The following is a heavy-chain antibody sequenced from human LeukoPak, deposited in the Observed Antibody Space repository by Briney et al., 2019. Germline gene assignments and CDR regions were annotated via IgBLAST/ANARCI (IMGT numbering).Heavy chain of an antibody. D-gene: IGHD3-3*01. V-gene: IGHV4-34*01. CDR2: INHSGST. CDR3: AKVRLYDFWSGYPAFDY. CDR1: GGSFSGYY. Sequence: SETLSLTRAVYGGSFSGYYWSWIRQPPGKGLEWIGEINHSGSTNYNPSLKSRVTISVDTSKNQFSLKLSSVTAADTAVYYCAKVRLYDFWSGYPAFDYWGQGTLVTVSS. J-gene: IGHJ4*02.